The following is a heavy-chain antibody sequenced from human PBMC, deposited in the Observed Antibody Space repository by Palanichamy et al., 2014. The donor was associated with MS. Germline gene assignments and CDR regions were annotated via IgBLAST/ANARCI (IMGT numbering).Heavy chain of an antibody. Sequence: EVQLVESGGGLVQPGGSLRLSCAASGFTFSNYDMHWVRQVTGNGLEWVSTIATTGDTYYPGSVKGRFTISRENAKNSFYLQMNSLGAGDTAVYYRARAGVPGTELFDYWGQGALVTVSS. J-gene: IGHJ4*02. V-gene: IGHV3-13*01. CDR3: ARAGVPGTELFDY. D-gene: IGHD6-19*01. CDR2: IATTGDT. CDR1: GFTFSNYD.